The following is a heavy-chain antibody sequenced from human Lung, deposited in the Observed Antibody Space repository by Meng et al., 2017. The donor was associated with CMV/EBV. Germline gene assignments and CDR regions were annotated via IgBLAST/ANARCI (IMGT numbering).Heavy chain of an antibody. D-gene: IGHD3-3*01. J-gene: IGHJ6*03. Sequence: SETLSLTCSVSGASITYNTYFWDWLRQPPGKGLEWIGSISYGGSTLYNSSLKSRVSISLDASESQVTLRLNSVTAADTAVYYCARIFPSDYYKYDLDVWGQGTXVTVSS. CDR2: ISYGGST. CDR1: GASITYNTYF. CDR3: ARIFPSDYYKYDLDV. V-gene: IGHV4-39*06.